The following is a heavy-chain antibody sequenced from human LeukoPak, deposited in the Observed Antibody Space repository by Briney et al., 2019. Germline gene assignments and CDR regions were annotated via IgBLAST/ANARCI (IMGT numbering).Heavy chain of an antibody. V-gene: IGHV3-7*01. D-gene: IGHD3-3*01. CDR1: GFTFSSYW. J-gene: IGHJ4*02. CDR3: AREPYDFRSGYYTESLRNFDY. Sequence: PGGSLRLSCAASGFTFSSYWMSWVRQAPGKGLEWVANIKQDGSEKYYVDSVKGRFTISRDNAKNSLYLQMNSLRAEDTAVYYCAREPYDFRSGYYTESLRNFDYWGQGTLVTVSS. CDR2: IKQDGSEK.